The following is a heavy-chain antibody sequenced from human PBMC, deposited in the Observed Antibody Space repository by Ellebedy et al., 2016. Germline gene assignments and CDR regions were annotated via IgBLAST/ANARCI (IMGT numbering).Heavy chain of an antibody. V-gene: IGHV3-11*01. CDR1: GFTFSAYY. J-gene: IGHJ1*01. CDR3: ARGTVAATFGDEGFNH. Sequence: GGSLRLSCAASGFTFSAYYMAWIRQAPGEGLEWVSSISSDGSATYYTDSTQGRFTTSRDNTGNSLYLQMNSLTADDTAVYYCARGTVAATFGDEGFNHWGQGTLVTVSS. D-gene: IGHD2-15*01. CDR2: ISSDGSAT.